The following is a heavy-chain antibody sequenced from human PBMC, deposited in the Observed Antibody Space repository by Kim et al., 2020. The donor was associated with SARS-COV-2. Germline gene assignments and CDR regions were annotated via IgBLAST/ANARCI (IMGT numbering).Heavy chain of an antibody. Sequence: YTPSLKSRVTISVDTSKNQFSLKLRSVTAADTAVYYCARDKGLWFGDLDYWGQGTLVTASS. D-gene: IGHD3-10*01. CDR3: ARDKGLWFGDLDY. J-gene: IGHJ4*02. V-gene: IGHV4-30-2*04.